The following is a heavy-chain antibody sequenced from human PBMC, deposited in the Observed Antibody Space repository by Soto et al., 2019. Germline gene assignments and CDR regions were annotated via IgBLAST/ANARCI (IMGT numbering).Heavy chain of an antibody. J-gene: IGHJ6*02. V-gene: IGHV3-30-3*01. D-gene: IGHD2-15*01. CDR3: ARAGCDGGSCYTLVGLRYGMDV. CDR1: GFTFSSYV. CDR2: ISYDGNNK. Sequence: QVQLVESGGGVVQPGRSLRLSCGASGFTFSSYVMHWVRQAPGKGLEWVAIISYDGNNKYYADSVKGRFTISRDNSKNTLYLQMNSLRAEDTAVYYCARAGCDGGSCYTLVGLRYGMDVWGQGTTVTVSS.